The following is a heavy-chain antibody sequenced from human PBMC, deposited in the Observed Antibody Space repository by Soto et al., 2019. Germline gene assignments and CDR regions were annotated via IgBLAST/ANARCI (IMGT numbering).Heavy chain of an antibody. CDR3: ARDPNRNGYSSSWYNWFDP. CDR1: GGSISSSNW. D-gene: IGHD6-13*01. J-gene: IGHJ5*02. Sequence: ETLSLTCAVSGGSISSSNWWSWVRQPPGKGLEWIGEIYHSGSTNYNPSLKSRVTISVDKSKNQFSLKLSSVTAADTAVYYCARDPNRNGYSSSWYNWFDPWGQGTLVTVSS. V-gene: IGHV4-4*02. CDR2: IYHSGST.